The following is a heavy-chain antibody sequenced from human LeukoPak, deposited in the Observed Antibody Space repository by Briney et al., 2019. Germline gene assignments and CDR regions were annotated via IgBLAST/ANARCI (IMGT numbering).Heavy chain of an antibody. D-gene: IGHD3-22*01. Sequence: GGSLRLSCAASGFTFSSYWMSWVRQAPGKGLEWVANIKQDGSEKYYVDSVKGRFTISRDNAKNSLYLQMNSLRAEDAAVHYCARGPTMIVVGLEYYFDYWGQGTLVTVSS. V-gene: IGHV3-7*01. CDR1: GFTFSSYW. CDR3: ARGPTMIVVGLEYYFDY. J-gene: IGHJ4*02. CDR2: IKQDGSEK.